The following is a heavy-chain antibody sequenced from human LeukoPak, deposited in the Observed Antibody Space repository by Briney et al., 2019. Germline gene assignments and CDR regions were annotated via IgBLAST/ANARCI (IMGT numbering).Heavy chain of an antibody. D-gene: IGHD5-24*01. J-gene: IGHJ3*02. CDR3: VRRIAYNYGLDDI. Sequence: GESPKISCKGSEYSFVNYWVGWVRQMPGKGLEWMGILYPGDSDTRYSPSFQGQVTISADKSISTAYLQWSSLKASDTAMYYCVRRIAYNYGLDDIWGQGTMVTVSS. CDR1: EYSFVNYW. CDR2: LYPGDSDT. V-gene: IGHV5-51*01.